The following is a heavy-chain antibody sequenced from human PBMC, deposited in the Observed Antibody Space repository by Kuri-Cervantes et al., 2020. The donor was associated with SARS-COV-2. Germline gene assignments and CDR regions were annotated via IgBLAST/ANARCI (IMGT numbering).Heavy chain of an antibody. CDR3: AKASQGLRYFDWSRPNGGDAFDI. Sequence: SVKVSCKASGYTFTSYAISWVRQAPGQGLEWMGGIIPILGIANYAQKFQGRVTITADKSTSTAYMELSSLRTEDTALYYCAKASQGLRYFDWSRPNGGDAFDIWGQGTMVTVSS. J-gene: IGHJ3*02. D-gene: IGHD3-9*01. CDR2: IIPILGIA. V-gene: IGHV1-69*10. CDR1: GYTFTSYA.